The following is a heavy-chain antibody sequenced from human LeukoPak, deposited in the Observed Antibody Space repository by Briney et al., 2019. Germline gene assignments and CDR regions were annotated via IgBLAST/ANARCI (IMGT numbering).Heavy chain of an antibody. CDR3: AREYYYDSTYYFDY. D-gene: IGHD3-22*01. CDR1: GFTVSSNY. CDR2: IYSGGST. J-gene: IGHJ4*02. V-gene: IGHV3-53*01. Sequence: PGGSLRLSCGASGFTVSSNYMSWVRQAPGKGLEGVSVIYSGGSTYYADSVKGRFTISRDNSKNTLYLQMNSLRAEDTAVYYCAREYYYDSTYYFDYWGQGTLVTVSS.